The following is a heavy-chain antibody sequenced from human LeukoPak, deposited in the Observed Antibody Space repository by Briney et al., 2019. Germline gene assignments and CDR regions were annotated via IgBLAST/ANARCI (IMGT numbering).Heavy chain of an antibody. V-gene: IGHV3-23*01. CDR2: ISGSGGST. D-gene: IGHD2-15*01. Sequence: GVSLRLSCAASGFTFSSYAMSWVRQAPGKGLEWVSAISGSGGSTYYADSVKGRFTISRDNSKNTLYLQMNSLRAEDTAVYYCAKVPSDPELEYCSGGSCYLNYFDYWGQGTLVTVSS. J-gene: IGHJ4*02. CDR3: AKVPSDPELEYCSGGSCYLNYFDY. CDR1: GFTFSSYA.